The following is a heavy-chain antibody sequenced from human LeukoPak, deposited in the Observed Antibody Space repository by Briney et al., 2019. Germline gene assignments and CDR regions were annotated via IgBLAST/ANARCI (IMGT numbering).Heavy chain of an antibody. D-gene: IGHD3-3*01. V-gene: IGHV3-33*01. CDR2: IWYDGSNK. Sequence: PGGSLRLSCAASGFTFSSYGMHWVRQAPGKGLEWVAVIWYDGSNKYYADSVKGRFTISRYNPMNTLYLQMNSLRAEKTAVYYCARENEIGGPSITIFGVVIDYWGQGNLVTVSS. CDR1: GFTFSSYG. CDR3: ARENEIGGPSITIFGVVIDY. J-gene: IGHJ4*02.